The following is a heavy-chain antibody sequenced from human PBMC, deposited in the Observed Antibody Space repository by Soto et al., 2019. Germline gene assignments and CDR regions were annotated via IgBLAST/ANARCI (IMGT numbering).Heavy chain of an antibody. CDR1: GGSFSGYY. CDR2: INHSGST. J-gene: IGHJ4*02. CDR3: ARTIAARPNFDY. Sequence: PSETLSLTCAVYGGSFSGYYWSWIRQPPGKGLEWIGEINHSGSTNYNPSLKSRVTISVDTSKNQFSLKLSSVTAADTAVYYCARTIAARPNFDYWGQGTLVTVSS. V-gene: IGHV4-34*01. D-gene: IGHD6-6*01.